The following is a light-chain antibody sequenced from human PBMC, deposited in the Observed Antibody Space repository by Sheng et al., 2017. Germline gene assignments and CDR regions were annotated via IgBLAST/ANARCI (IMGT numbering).Light chain of an antibody. J-gene: IGKJ5*01. CDR3: QQYNNWPRT. Sequence: EIVLTQSPGTLSLSPGERATLSCRASQSVSSSYLAWYQQKPGQAPRLLIYDASNRATGIPARFSGSGSGTDFTLTISSLEPEDFAVYYCQQYNNWPRTFGQGTRLEIK. CDR1: QSVSSSY. CDR2: DAS. V-gene: IGKV3-20*01.